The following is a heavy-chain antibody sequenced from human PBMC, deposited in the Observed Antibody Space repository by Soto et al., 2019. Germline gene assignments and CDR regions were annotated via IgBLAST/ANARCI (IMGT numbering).Heavy chain of an antibody. CDR2: VYNDGSA. CDR1: GVSISSGNW. Sequence: LSLTCDVSGVSISSGNWWSWVRQPPGKGLEWIAEVYNDGSANYHPSLESRATISVDRSKNQFSLRLSSVTAADTGKYYCARLVYDSRLNYLYFDHWGQGTLVTVSS. D-gene: IGHD3-22*01. V-gene: IGHV4-4*02. J-gene: IGHJ4*02. CDR3: ARLVYDSRLNYLYFDH.